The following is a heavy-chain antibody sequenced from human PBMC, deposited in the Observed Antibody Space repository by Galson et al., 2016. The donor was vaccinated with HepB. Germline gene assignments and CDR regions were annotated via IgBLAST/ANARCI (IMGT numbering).Heavy chain of an antibody. J-gene: IGHJ4*02. CDR1: GFSVSSNY. V-gene: IGHV3-53*01. CDR3: AGGGSNSCCPHCYFDD. Sequence: SLRLSCAASGFSVSSNYMSWVRQAPGKGLEWLSDIYSGGNTFYADSVKGRFTISRDDSKNMLYLQISSLRVEDTAIYYCAGGGSNSCCPHCYFDDWGQRTLVTVSS. CDR2: IYSGGNT. D-gene: IGHD2-2*01.